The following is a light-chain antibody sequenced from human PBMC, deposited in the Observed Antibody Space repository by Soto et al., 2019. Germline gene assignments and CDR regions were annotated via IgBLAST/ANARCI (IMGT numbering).Light chain of an antibody. J-gene: IGKJ2*01. CDR2: GTS. Sequence: EVVLTQSPGTLSLSPGERATLYCRASQSVGSGYLAWFQQKAGQTPKLLFYGTSHRPTYIPDRFSASGSGTDFSLTISSVEPEDFAVYYCQHYGTSPPDTFSQGTRLEIK. CDR1: QSVGSGY. V-gene: IGKV3-20*01. CDR3: QHYGTSPPDT.